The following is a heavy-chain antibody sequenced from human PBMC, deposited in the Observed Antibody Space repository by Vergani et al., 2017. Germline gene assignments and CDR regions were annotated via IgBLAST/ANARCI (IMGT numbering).Heavy chain of an antibody. CDR2: FEPEHGEV. Sequence: QVQLVQSGSEVRKPGASVKVSCQVSGYSITELTIHWVRQAPGKGLEWMGGFEPEHGEVTFAHHIQGRVTMTEDRSTDTAYMELSSLRTEDTALYYCAIVTYYYDSSGYYVDYWGQPTLVTVSS. CDR1: GYSITELT. D-gene: IGHD3-22*01. J-gene: IGHJ4*02. V-gene: IGHV1-24*01. CDR3: AIVTYYYDSSGYYVDY.